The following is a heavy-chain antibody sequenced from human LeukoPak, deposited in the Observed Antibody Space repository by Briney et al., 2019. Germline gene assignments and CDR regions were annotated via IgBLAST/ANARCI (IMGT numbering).Heavy chain of an antibody. Sequence: GASVKVSCKASGYTFTSYDINWVRQATGQGLEWMGWMNPNSGNTGYAQKFQGRVTMTRNTSISTAYMELSSLRSEDTAVYYCARIPIAVAGRPFDYWGQGTLVTVSS. CDR3: ARIPIAVAGRPFDY. V-gene: IGHV1-8*01. J-gene: IGHJ4*02. D-gene: IGHD6-19*01. CDR2: MNPNSGNT. CDR1: GYTFTSYD.